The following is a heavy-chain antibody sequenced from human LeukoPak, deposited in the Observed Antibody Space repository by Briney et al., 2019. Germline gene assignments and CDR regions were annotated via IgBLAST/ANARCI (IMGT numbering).Heavy chain of an antibody. CDR2: INHSGST. CDR3: ARPHLRRDYYYYYGMDV. Sequence: SETLSLTCAVSGGSFSGYYWSWIRQPPGRGLEWIGEINHSGSTNYNPSLKSRVTISVDTSKNQFSLKLSSVTAADTAVYYCARPHLRRDYYYYYGMDVWGKGTTVTVSS. J-gene: IGHJ6*04. CDR1: GGSFSGYY. V-gene: IGHV4-34*01.